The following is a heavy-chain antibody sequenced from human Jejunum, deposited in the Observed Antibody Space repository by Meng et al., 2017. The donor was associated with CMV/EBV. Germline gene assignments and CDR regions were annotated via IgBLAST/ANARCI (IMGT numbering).Heavy chain of an antibody. CDR2: VEGDGGGP. J-gene: IGHJ4*01. CDR1: FFSFPTSS. V-gene: IGHV3-74*01. Sequence: SFFSFPTSSLHSAPRAPGHGLVWVSRVEGDGGGPNYADSVTPRFANSRDHAINTRYLQMNSLRVGDTAVYYCARGATGGSYRFDFWGHGTLVTVSS. CDR3: ARGATGGSYRFDF. D-gene: IGHD1-26*01.